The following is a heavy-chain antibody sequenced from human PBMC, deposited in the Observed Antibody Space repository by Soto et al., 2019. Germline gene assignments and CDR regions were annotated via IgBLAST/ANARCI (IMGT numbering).Heavy chain of an antibody. Sequence: SETLSLTCTVSGGSISSGGYYWSWIRQHPGKGLEWTGYIYYSGSTYYNPSLKSRVTISVDTSKNQFSLKLSSVTAADTAVYYCARDARHGAGHYYYYGMDVWGQGTTVTVSS. J-gene: IGHJ6*02. V-gene: IGHV4-31*03. CDR2: IYYSGST. CDR3: ARDARHGAGHYYYYGMDV. CDR1: GGSISSGGYY. D-gene: IGHD6-6*01.